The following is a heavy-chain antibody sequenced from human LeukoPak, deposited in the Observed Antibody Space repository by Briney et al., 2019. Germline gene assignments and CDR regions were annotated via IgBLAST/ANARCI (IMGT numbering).Heavy chain of an antibody. CDR1: GGSISSDY. Sequence: PSETLPLTCTVSGGSISSDYWSWIRQPPGKGLEWIGEINHSGSTNYNPSLKSRVTISVDTSKNQFSLKLSSVTAADTAVYYCARGTTSRIFDYWGQGTLVTVSS. D-gene: IGHD4-17*01. J-gene: IGHJ4*02. CDR2: INHSGST. CDR3: ARGTTSRIFDY. V-gene: IGHV4-34*01.